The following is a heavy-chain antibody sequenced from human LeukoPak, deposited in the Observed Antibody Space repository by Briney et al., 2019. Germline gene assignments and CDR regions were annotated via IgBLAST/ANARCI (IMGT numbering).Heavy chain of an antibody. CDR2: IYTSSST. CDR1: GGSFSGYY. Sequence: SETLSLTCAVYGGSFSGYYWSWIRQPAGKGLEWIGRIYTSSSTTYNPSLKSRVTMSVDTSKNQFSLKLSSVTAADTAVYYCAREVSFMVRGVTPTYYFDYWGQGTLVTVSS. J-gene: IGHJ4*02. V-gene: IGHV4-4*07. D-gene: IGHD3-10*01. CDR3: AREVSFMVRGVTPTYYFDY.